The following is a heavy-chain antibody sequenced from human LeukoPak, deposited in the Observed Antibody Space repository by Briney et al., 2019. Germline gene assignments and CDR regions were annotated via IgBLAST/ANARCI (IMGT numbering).Heavy chain of an antibody. V-gene: IGHV3-23*01. CDR1: GFTFNSYA. D-gene: IGHD3-22*01. CDR3: AKDSYDSSGSRYDY. J-gene: IGHJ4*02. Sequence: PGGSLRLSCAASGFTFNSYAMNWVRQAPGKGLEWVSAISDRGGSTYYADSVKGRFTISRDNSKNTLYMQMNSLRAEDTAVYYCAKDSYDSSGSRYDYWGQGTLVTVSS. CDR2: ISDRGGST.